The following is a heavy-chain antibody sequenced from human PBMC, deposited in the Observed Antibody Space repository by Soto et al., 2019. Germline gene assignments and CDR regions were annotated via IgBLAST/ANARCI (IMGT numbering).Heavy chain of an antibody. D-gene: IGHD4-17*01. CDR2: IYYSGST. V-gene: IGHV4-31*03. CDR3: ARDYGDYVYWFDP. Sequence: SSETLSLTCTVSGGSISSGGYYWSWIRQHPGKGLEWIGYIYYSGSTYYNPSLKSRVTISVDTSKNQFSLKLSSVTAADTAVYYCARDYGDYVYWFDPWGQGTLVTVSS. J-gene: IGHJ5*02. CDR1: GGSISSGGYY.